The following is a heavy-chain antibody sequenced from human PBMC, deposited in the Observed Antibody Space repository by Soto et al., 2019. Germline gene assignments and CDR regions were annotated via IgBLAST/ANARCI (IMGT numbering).Heavy chain of an antibody. Sequence: QVQLVESGGGVVQPGRSLRLSCAASGFTFSSYGMHWVRQAPGKGLAWVAVISYDGSNKYYADSVKGRFTISRDNSKNTLYLQRNSRRAGDTAVYYCAKDPAVIDIVAYGMDVWGQGNTVTVSS. CDR1: GFTFSSYG. V-gene: IGHV3-30*18. CDR2: ISYDGSNK. D-gene: IGHD2-15*01. CDR3: AKDPAVIDIVAYGMDV. J-gene: IGHJ6*02.